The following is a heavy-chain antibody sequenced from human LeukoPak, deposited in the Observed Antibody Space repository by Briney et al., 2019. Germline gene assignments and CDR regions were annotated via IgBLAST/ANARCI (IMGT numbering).Heavy chain of an antibody. CDR1: GFTFSSYA. V-gene: IGHV3-30-3*01. Sequence: PGGSLRLSCAASGFTFSSYAMHWVRQAPGKGLEWVAVISYDGSNKYYADSVKGRFTISRDNSKNTLYLQMNSLRAEDTAVYYCARDRSVAATYNGMDVWGQGTTVTVSS. J-gene: IGHJ6*02. CDR3: ARDRSVAATYNGMDV. D-gene: IGHD2-15*01. CDR2: ISYDGSNK.